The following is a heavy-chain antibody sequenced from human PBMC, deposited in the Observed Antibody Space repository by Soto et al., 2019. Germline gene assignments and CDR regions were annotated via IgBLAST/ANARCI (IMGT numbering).Heavy chain of an antibody. J-gene: IGHJ4*02. CDR2: ISYDGSNT. D-gene: IGHD1-26*01. CDR3: AKEGGLSGSYYIASSYYFDY. CDR1: GFTFSSYG. Sequence: GSLRLSCVASGFTFSSYGMHWVRQAPGKGLEWVAIISYDGSNTYYADSVKGRFTISRDNSKNTLYLQMNSLRAEDTSVYYCAKEGGLSGSYYIASSYYFDYWGQGT. V-gene: IGHV3-30*18.